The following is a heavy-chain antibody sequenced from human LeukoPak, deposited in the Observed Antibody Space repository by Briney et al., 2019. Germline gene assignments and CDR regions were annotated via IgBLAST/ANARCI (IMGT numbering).Heavy chain of an antibody. CDR1: GFTFSSYG. J-gene: IGHJ4*02. D-gene: IGHD1-26*01. V-gene: IGHV3-33*01. CDR2: IWYDGSNK. Sequence: GRSLRLSCTAPGFTFSSYGMHWVRQAPGKGLEWVAVIWYDGSNKYYADSVKGRFTISRDNSKNTLYLQMNSLRAEDTAVYYCASHPGATGYWGQGTLVTVSS. CDR3: ASHPGATGY.